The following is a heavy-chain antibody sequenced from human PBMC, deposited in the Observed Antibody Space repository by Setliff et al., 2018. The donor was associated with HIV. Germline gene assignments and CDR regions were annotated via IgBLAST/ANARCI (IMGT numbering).Heavy chain of an antibody. V-gene: IGHV1-69*06. J-gene: IGHJ6*02. CDR3: ARNFGLSPSGKYYYYYGMDI. Sequence: RASVKVSCKAAGGTFSKSAITWVRQAPGQGFEWLGRIFPDFGTANYAPQFRDRVIISADKFTSIAYMELRGLRSDDTAVYYCARNFGLSPSGKYYYYYGMDIWGQGTTVTVSS. CDR1: GGTFSKSA. D-gene: IGHD3-10*01. CDR2: IFPDFGTA.